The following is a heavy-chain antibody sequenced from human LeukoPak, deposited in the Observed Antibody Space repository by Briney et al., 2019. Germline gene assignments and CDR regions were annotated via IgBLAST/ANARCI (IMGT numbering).Heavy chain of an antibody. CDR3: ARRRGGLRSYSDAFDI. CDR2: IGTAADT. V-gene: IGHV3-13*01. D-gene: IGHD3-10*01. CDR1: GFPLCRYE. J-gene: IGHJ3*02. Sequence: GGSLRLSCAASGFPLCRYEIQWVRPPTDRAVEWGSGIGTAADTYYSGSVKGRFTISRENAKNSLYLQMNSLRAGDTAVYYCARRRGGLRSYSDAFDIWGQGTMVTVSS.